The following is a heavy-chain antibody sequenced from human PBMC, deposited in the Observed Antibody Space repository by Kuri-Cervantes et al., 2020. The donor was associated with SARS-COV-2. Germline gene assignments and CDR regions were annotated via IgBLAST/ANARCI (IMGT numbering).Heavy chain of an antibody. CDR2: INSDGSST. D-gene: IGHD2-2*01. V-gene: IGHV3-74*01. CDR1: GFTLSSYW. Sequence: GESLKISCAASGFTLSSYWMHWVRQAPGKGLVWVSRINSDGSSTSYADSVKGRFTISRDNAKNTLYLQMNSLRAEDTAVYYCARGARDIVVVPAAKDWFDPWGQGTLVTVSS. J-gene: IGHJ5*02. CDR3: ARGARDIVVVPAAKDWFDP.